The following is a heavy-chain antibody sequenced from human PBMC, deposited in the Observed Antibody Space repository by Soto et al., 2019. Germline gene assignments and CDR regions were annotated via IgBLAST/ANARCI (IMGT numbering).Heavy chain of an antibody. D-gene: IGHD4-17*01. V-gene: IGHV3-15*07. CDR3: TASRDYGDYVGDWYFDL. CDR2: IKSKTDVGTT. J-gene: IGHJ2*01. CDR1: GFTFSNAW. Sequence: EVQLVESGGGLVKPGGSLRLSCAASGFTFSNAWMNWVRQAPGKGLEWVGRIKSKTDVGTTDYAAPVKGRFTISRDDSKNTLYLQMNSLKTEDTAVYYCTASRDYGDYVGDWYFDLWGRGTLVTVSS.